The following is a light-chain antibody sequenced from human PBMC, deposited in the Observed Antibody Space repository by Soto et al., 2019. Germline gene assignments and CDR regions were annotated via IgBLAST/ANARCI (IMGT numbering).Light chain of an antibody. CDR2: EAS. CDR3: SLYTNDSTYV. Sequence: QSALTQPPSVSGSPGQSVTISCTGTSSDFGSYNRVSWYQRPPGTGPKLMSYEASNRPSGVPDRFYGYKSGNTASLTISGIQAEDEAEYYCSLYTNDSTYVFGNGTKVTV. J-gene: IGLJ1*01. CDR1: SSDFGSYNR. V-gene: IGLV2-18*01.